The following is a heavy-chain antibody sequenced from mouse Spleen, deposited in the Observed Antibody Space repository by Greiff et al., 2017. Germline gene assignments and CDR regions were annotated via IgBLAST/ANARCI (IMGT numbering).Heavy chain of an antibody. CDR1: GYTFTSYG. D-gene: IGHD2-4*01. CDR3: ARCDYDGDPYYAMDY. CDR2: IYPRSGNT. Sequence: VQLQESGAELARPGASVKLSCKASGYTFTSYGISWVKQRTGQGLEWIGEIYPRSGNTYYNEKFKGKATLTADKSSSTAYMELRSLTSEDSAVYFCARCDYDGDPYYAMDYWGQGTSVTVSS. J-gene: IGHJ4*01. V-gene: IGHV1-81*01.